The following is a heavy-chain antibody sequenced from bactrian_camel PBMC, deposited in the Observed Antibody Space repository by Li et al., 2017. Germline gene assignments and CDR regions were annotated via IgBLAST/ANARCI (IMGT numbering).Heavy chain of an antibody. CDR3: AHRSFPNVGLTLNY. V-gene: IGHV3S9*01. D-gene: IGHD5*01. CDR2: IYNDGVM. J-gene: IGHJ4*01. Sequence: HVQLVESGGGSVQAGGSLRLSCTASRSSYCMGWFRQVPGKGLEWLSGIYNDGVMYYADSVKGRFTISRDNAKNTLYLQLNSLKTEDTAMYYCAHRSFPNVGLTLNYWGQGTQVTVS. CDR1: RSSYC.